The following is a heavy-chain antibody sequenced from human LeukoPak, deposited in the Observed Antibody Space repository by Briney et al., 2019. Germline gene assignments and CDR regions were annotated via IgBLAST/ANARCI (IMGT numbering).Heavy chain of an antibody. Sequence: SETLSFTGTVSGGSLSGYYWSWIRQPPGKGLDWIGYIYSRGLTRGSTSYNPSLKSRVTISVDTSKNQFSLKLSSVTAADTAVYYCARDQGYSGSYYRYFDYRGQGTLVTVSS. D-gene: IGHD1-26*01. J-gene: IGHJ4*02. CDR2: IYSRGLTRGST. CDR1: GGSLSGYY. V-gene: IGHV4-59*01. CDR3: ARDQGYSGSYYRYFDY.